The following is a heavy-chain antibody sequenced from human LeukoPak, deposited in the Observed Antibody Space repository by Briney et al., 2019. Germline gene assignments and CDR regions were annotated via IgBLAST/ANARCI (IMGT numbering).Heavy chain of an antibody. CDR2: IRYDGSNK. D-gene: IGHD3-10*01. Sequence: SGGSLRLSCAASGFTFSSYAMHWVRQAPGKGLEWVAFIRYDGSNKYYADSVKGRFTISRDNSKNTLYLQMNSLRAEDTAVYYCAKPMVRGVIPFTYYFDYWGQGTLVTVSS. V-gene: IGHV3-30*02. CDR3: AKPMVRGVIPFTYYFDY. CDR1: GFTFSSYA. J-gene: IGHJ4*02.